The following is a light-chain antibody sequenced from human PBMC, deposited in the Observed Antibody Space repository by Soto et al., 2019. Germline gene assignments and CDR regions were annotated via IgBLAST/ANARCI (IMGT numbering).Light chain of an antibody. J-gene: IGKJ5*01. CDR3: QQYGGPPIT. V-gene: IGKV3-20*01. CDR1: HSVSSSY. Sequence: EIVLTQSPGTLSSSPGERATLSCRASHSVSSSYLAWYQQKPGQAPRLLIYGASSRATGIPDRFSGRGSGADFTLTINRLEPEDFAVYHCQQYGGPPITFGQGTRLEIK. CDR2: GAS.